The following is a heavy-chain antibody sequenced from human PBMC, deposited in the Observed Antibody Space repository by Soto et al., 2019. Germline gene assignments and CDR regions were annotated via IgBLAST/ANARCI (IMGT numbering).Heavy chain of an antibody. V-gene: IGHV3-74*01. CDR2: INTEGSST. Sequence: EVQLVESXXXXVQPGGSLRLSCAASGFTFXXXXMHWVRQAPGKGXXXXXRINTEGSSTIYEDSVKGRFTISRDNAKNTLYLQMDSLRAEDTGVYYCTRDPGAYSSTWSFYFDSWGQGTLVTVSS. D-gene: IGHD6-13*01. CDR3: TRDPGAYSSTWSFYFDS. CDR1: GFTFXXXX. J-gene: IGHJ4*02.